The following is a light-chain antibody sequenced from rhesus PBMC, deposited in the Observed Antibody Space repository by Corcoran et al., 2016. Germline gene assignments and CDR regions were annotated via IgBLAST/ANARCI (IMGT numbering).Light chain of an antibody. J-gene: IGKJ4*01. V-gene: IGKV3-42*03. CDR3: QQYSHWPLS. CDR1: QIVSDN. Sequence: EIVMTQSPATLSLSPGKRATLSCRASQIVSDNLAWYQQKPGQAPSLLIYGSSSRATGIPDRFRGSGSGTDFTLTISSLEPEDFAFYFCQQYSHWPLSFGGGTKVEIK. CDR2: GSS.